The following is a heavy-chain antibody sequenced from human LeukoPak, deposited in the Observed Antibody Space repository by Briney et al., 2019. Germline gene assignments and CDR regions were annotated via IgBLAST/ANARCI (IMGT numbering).Heavy chain of an antibody. CDR2: ISSSSSYI. CDR1: EFTFSSYG. CDR3: ARDKTTVTTTWFDP. J-gene: IGHJ5*02. Sequence: GGSLRLSCAASEFTFSSYGMHWVRQAPGKGLEWVSSISSSSSYIYYADSVKGRFTISRDNAKNSLYLQMNSLRAEDTAVYYCARDKTTVTTTWFDPWGQGTLVTVSS. V-gene: IGHV3-21*01. D-gene: IGHD4-17*01.